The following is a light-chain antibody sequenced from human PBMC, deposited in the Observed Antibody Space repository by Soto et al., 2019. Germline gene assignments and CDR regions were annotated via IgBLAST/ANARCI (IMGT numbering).Light chain of an antibody. CDR1: QSTSNY. CDR3: QQSYITPYT. CDR2: AAS. Sequence: DIQMTQSPSSLSASVGDRVTITCRASQSTSNYVNWYQQKPGKAPKLLIYAASSLQSGVPSRFSGSGAGTDDFTLTVSNLHPEDFATYYCQQSYITPYTFGQGTKLEIK. J-gene: IGKJ2*01. V-gene: IGKV1-39*01.